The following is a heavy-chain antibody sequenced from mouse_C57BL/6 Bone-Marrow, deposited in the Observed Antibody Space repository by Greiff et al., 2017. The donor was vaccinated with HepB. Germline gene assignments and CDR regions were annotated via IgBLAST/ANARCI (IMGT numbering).Heavy chain of an antibody. J-gene: IGHJ2*01. D-gene: IGHD2-3*01. CDR2: IYPGGGYT. CDR1: GYTFTNYW. CDR3: ARYDGYFYYFDY. Sequence: VQLQQSGAELVRPGTSVKMSCKASGYTFTNYWIGWAKQRPGHGLEWIGDIYPGGGYTNYNEKFKGKATLTADKSSSTAYMQVSSLTSEDSAIYYCARYDGYFYYFDYWGQGTTLTVSS. V-gene: IGHV1-63*01.